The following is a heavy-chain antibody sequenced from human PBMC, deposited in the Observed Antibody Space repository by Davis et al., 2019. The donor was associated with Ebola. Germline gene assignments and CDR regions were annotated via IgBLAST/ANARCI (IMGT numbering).Heavy chain of an antibody. CDR1: GFTFSSYW. V-gene: IGHV3-7*01. J-gene: IGHJ6*02. Sequence: GESLKISCAASGFTFSSYWMSWVRQAPGKGLEWVANIKQDGSEKYYVDSVKGRFTISRDNAKNSLYLQMNSLRAEDTAVYYCARDPPSYGMDVWGQGTTVTVSS. CDR3: ARDPPSYGMDV. CDR2: IKQDGSEK.